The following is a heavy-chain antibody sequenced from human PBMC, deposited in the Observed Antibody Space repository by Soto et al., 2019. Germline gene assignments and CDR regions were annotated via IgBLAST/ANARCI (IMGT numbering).Heavy chain of an antibody. V-gene: IGHV1-69*13. Sequence: SVKVSCKASGGTFSSYAISWVRQAPGQGLEWMGGIIPIFGTANYAQKFQGRVTITADESTSTAYMELSSLRSEDTAVYYCARSGYSYGKPPFYDSWGQGTLVTVSS. J-gene: IGHJ4*02. CDR3: ARSGYSYGKPPFYDS. CDR1: GGTFSSYA. D-gene: IGHD5-18*01. CDR2: IIPIFGTA.